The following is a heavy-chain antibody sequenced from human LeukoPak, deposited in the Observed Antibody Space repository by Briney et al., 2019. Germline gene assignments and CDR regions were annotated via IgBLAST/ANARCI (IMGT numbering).Heavy chain of an antibody. CDR3: ARDPVLLWFGDIDY. Sequence: PGGSLRLSCVASGFTFSNYAMSWVRQAPGKGLDWVSVISGSAHKIRYADSVKGRFTISRDNSKNTLYLQMNSLRAEDTAVYYCARDPVLLWFGDIDYWGQGTLVTVSS. CDR2: ISGSAHKI. CDR1: GFTFSNYA. J-gene: IGHJ4*02. V-gene: IGHV3-23*01. D-gene: IGHD3-10*01.